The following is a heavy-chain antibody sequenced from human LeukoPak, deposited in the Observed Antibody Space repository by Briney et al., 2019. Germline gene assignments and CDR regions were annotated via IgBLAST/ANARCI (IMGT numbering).Heavy chain of an antibody. V-gene: IGHV3-21*05. J-gene: IGHJ5*02. CDR1: GFTFSSYE. CDR2: ISSGSSFM. CDR3: ARDYYDSSGSSWFDP. Sequence: GGSLRLSCAASGFTFSSYEMNWVRQAPGKGLEWVSYISSGSSFMYYADSVKGRFTISRDNAKNSLYLQMNSLRAKDTALYYCARDYYDSSGSSWFDPWGQGTLVTVSS. D-gene: IGHD3-22*01.